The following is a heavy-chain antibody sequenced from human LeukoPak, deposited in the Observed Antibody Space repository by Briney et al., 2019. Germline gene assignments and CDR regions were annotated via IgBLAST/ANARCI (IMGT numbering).Heavy chain of an antibody. D-gene: IGHD6-6*01. CDR1: GFTFSSYA. CDR3: AKGLGGGQLVGFDY. V-gene: IGHV3-23*01. J-gene: IGHJ4*02. Sequence: GGSLRLSCAASGFTFSSYAMSWVRQAPGKGLEWGSAISGSGGSTYYADSVKCGFTISRDNSKNTLYLQMNSLRAEDTAVYYCAKGLGGGQLVGFDYWGQGTLVTVSS. CDR2: ISGSGGST.